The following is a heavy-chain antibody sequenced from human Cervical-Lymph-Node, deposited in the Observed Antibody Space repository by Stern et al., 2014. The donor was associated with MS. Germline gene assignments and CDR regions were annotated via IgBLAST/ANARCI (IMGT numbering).Heavy chain of an antibody. CDR1: GYTFTTYY. CDR2: STPIVGKS. D-gene: IGHD1-1*01. J-gene: IGHJ4*02. Sequence: QVQLVQSGAEIRKPGASVKISCEASGYTFTTYYIHWVRQAPGQGLEWVALSTPIVGKSTYAQIFQARVTVTGDTSTSTVSLELTGLTSEDTAVYYCARVLSLATSDSWGQGTLVIVSS. CDR3: ARVLSLATSDS. V-gene: IGHV1-46*01.